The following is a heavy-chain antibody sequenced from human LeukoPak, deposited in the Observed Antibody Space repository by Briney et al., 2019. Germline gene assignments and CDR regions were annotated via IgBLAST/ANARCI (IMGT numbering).Heavy chain of an antibody. Sequence: SETLSLTCTVSGGSISSYYWSWIRQPAGKGLEWIGRIYTSGSTNYNPSLKSRVTMSVDTSKNQFSLKLSSVTAADTAVYYCARDGSGYSYGHSDYWGQGTLVTVSS. V-gene: IGHV4-4*07. CDR2: IYTSGST. CDR3: ARDGSGYSYGHSDY. J-gene: IGHJ4*02. D-gene: IGHD5-18*01. CDR1: GGSISSYY.